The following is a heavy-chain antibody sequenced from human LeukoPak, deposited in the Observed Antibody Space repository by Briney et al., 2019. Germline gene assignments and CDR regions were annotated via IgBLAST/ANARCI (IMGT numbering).Heavy chain of an antibody. CDR3: ARQRREEVVTGPFDY. D-gene: IGHD4-23*01. V-gene: IGHV4-39*01. CDR2: IYYSGST. Sequence: SETLSLTCTVSGGSISSSSYYWGWIRQPPGKGLEWIGSIYYSGSTYYNPSLKSRVTISVDTSKNQFSLKLSSVTAADTAVYYCARQRREEVVTGPFDYWGQGTLVTVSS. CDR1: GGSISSSSYY. J-gene: IGHJ4*02.